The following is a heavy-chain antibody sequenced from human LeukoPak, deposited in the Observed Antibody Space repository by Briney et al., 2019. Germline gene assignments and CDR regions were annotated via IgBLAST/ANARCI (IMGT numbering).Heavy chain of an antibody. J-gene: IGHJ4*02. CDR2: IIPIFGTA. CDR1: GYTFTSYF. D-gene: IGHD3-22*01. V-gene: IGHV1-69*06. Sequence: SVKVSCKASGYTFTSYFIHWVRQAPGQGLEWMGGIIPIFGTANYAQKFQGRVTITADKSTSTAYMELSSLRSEDTAVYYCARGAADYYDSPYDCWGQGTLVTVSS. CDR3: ARGAADYYDSPYDC.